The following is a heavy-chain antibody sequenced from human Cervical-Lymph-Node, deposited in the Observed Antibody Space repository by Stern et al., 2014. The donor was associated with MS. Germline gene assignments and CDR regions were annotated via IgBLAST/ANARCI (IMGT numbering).Heavy chain of an antibody. J-gene: IGHJ4*02. CDR1: GYRFSTFY. V-gene: IGHV1-2*06. Sequence: QVQLVQSGAEVKKPGASVKVSCKASGYRFSTFYLHWLRQAPGQGLQWIGRIDPGSGATTSSLTFQCRLSMPRDRSITTAYLELSGLRSDDTAVYYCARIYCSGDECYHSFDTWGQGTLVTVSS. CDR3: ARIYCSGDECYHSFDT. CDR2: IDPGSGAT. D-gene: IGHD3-16*02.